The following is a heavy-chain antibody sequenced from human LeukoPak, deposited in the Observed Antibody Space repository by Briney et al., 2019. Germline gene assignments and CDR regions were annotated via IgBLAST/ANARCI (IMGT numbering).Heavy chain of an antibody. J-gene: IGHJ6*04. V-gene: IGHV3-15*01. CDR2: IKSKVDGGTT. D-gene: IGHD3-10*01. CDR1: GFNFINVW. CDR3: ARDFLWFGELPLDV. Sequence: PGGSLRLSCEGSGFNFINVWLSWVRQAPGKGLEWVGRIKSKVDGGTTDYAGPMKDRFTISRDNAKNSLYLQMNSLRAEDTAVYYCARDFLWFGELPLDVWGKGTTVTISS.